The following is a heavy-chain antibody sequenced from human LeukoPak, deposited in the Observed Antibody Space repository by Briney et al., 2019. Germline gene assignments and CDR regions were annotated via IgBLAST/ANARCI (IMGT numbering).Heavy chain of an antibody. J-gene: IGHJ4*02. Sequence: PGRSLRLSCAASGFTFGSYGMHWVRQAPGKGLEWVAVISYDGSNKYYADSVKGRFTISRDNSKNTLYLQMNSLRAEDTAVYYCARAPDSITMVRGVGGYFDYWGQGTLVTVSS. CDR1: GFTFGSYG. CDR2: ISYDGSNK. V-gene: IGHV3-30*03. CDR3: ARAPDSITMVRGVGGYFDY. D-gene: IGHD3-10*01.